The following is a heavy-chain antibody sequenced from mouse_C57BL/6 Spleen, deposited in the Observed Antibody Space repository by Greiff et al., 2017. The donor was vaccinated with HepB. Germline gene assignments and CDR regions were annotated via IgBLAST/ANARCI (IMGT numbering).Heavy chain of an antibody. V-gene: IGHV5-17*01. J-gene: IGHJ4*01. CDR3: ARSYDYDEDYYAMDY. CDR1: GFTFSDYG. D-gene: IGHD2-4*01. Sequence: VMLVESGGGLVKPGGSLKLSCAASGFTFSDYGMHWVRQAPEKGLEWVAYISSGSSTIYYADTVKGRFTISRDNAKNTLFLQMTSLRSEDTAMYYCARSYDYDEDYYAMDYWGQGTSVTVSS. CDR2: ISSGSSTI.